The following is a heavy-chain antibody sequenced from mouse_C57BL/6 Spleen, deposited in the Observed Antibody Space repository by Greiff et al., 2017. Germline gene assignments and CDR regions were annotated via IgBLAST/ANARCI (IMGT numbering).Heavy chain of an antibody. Sequence: EVQLQESGPGLVKPSQSLSLTCSVTGYSITSGYYWNWIRQFPGNKLEWMGYISYDGSNNYNPSLKNRISITRDTSKNQFFLKLNSVTTEDTATYYCARVGGYYYGSSYDYFDYWGQGTTLTVSS. J-gene: IGHJ2*01. CDR2: ISYDGSN. V-gene: IGHV3-6*01. CDR3: ARVGGYYYGSSYDYFDY. CDR1: GYSITSGYY. D-gene: IGHD1-1*01.